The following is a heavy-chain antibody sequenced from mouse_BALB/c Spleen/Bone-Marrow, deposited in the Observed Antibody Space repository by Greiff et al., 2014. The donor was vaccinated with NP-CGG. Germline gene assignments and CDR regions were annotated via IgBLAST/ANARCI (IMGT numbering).Heavy chain of an antibody. J-gene: IGHJ2*01. CDR1: GYTFTGYV. D-gene: IGHD1-1*01. CDR3: ARGYYGSGYYFDY. CDR2: IYPGNGST. Sequence: QVQLKESGPELVKPGASVKMSCKASGYTFTGYVINWGKQRNGQGLEWIGRIYPGNGSTYYNEKFKGKATLTAEKSSNTAYMQLSSLTSEDSAVYFCARGYYGSGYYFDYWGQGTTLTVSS. V-gene: IGHV1-77*01.